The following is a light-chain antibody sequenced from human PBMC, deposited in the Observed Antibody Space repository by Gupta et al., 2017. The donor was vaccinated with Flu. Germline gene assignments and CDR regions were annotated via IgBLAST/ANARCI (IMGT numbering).Light chain of an antibody. CDR2: GKN. J-gene: IGLJ2*01. V-gene: IGLV3-19*01. Sequence: SSELTQDPAVSVALGQTVRITCQGDSPRSYYASWYQQKPGQAPVLVIYGKNNRPSGIPDRFSGSSSGTTASLTITGAQAEDEADYYCNSRDSSGNHVVFGGGTKLTVL. CDR1: SPRSYY. CDR3: NSRDSSGNHVV.